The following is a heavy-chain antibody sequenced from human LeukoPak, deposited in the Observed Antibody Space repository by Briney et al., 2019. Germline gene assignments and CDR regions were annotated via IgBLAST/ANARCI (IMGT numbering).Heavy chain of an antibody. Sequence: GESLMISCQGSGYSFSRYWIGWVRQMPGKGLEWMGIIYPGDSDARYSPSFQGQVTISVDKSISPAYLQWSSLKASDTAIYYCARPYSSTSIAGAWSYWGQGTLVTVSS. J-gene: IGHJ4*02. V-gene: IGHV5-51*01. D-gene: IGHD6-6*01. CDR3: ARPYSSTSIAGAWSY. CDR1: GYSFSRYW. CDR2: IYPGDSDA.